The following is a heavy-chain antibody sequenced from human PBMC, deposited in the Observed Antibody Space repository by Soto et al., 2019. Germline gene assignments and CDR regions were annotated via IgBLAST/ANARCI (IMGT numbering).Heavy chain of an antibody. Sequence: GGSLRLSCAASGFTFSSYDMHWVRQATGKGLEWVSAIGTAGDTYYPGSVKGRFTISRENAKNSLYLQMNSLRAGDTAVYYCARGHCSGGSCYYYYYGMDGWGQGTTVTVSS. CDR2: IGTAGDT. V-gene: IGHV3-13*04. CDR1: GFTFSSYD. J-gene: IGHJ6*02. CDR3: ARGHCSGGSCYYYYYGMDG. D-gene: IGHD2-15*01.